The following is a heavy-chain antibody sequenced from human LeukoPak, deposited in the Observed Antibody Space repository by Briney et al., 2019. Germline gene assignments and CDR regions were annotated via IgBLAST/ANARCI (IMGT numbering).Heavy chain of an antibody. J-gene: IGHJ6*02. CDR3: ARDPRVPVHPYHYSGMDV. V-gene: IGHV3-7*01. CDR2: IQQDGGEQ. CDR1: GFTFSTYW. D-gene: IGHD2-2*01. Sequence: PGGSLRLSCAASGFTFSTYWMSWVRQAPGKGLEWVANIQQDGGEQYYVDSVKGRFTISRDSAGDSLYLQMNSLRVEDTAVYYCARDPRVPVHPYHYSGMDVWGQGTTVTVSS.